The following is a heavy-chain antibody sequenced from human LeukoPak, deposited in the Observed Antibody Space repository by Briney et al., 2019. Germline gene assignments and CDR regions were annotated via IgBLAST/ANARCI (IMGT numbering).Heavy chain of an antibody. V-gene: IGHV5-51*01. D-gene: IGHD5-18*01. CDR1: GYSFTSYW. Sequence: GESLKISCKGSGYSFTSYWIGWVRQMPGKGLEWMGIIYPGDSDTRYSPSFQGQVTISADKSISTAYLQWSSLKASDTAMYHCARHESYSYGYVREWGQGTLVTVSS. CDR3: ARHESYSYGYVRE. CDR2: IYPGDSDT. J-gene: IGHJ4*02.